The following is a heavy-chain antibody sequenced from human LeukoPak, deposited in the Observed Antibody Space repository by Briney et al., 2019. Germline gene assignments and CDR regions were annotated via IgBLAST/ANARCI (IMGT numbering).Heavy chain of an antibody. J-gene: IGHJ4*02. CDR1: GGSFSGYY. D-gene: IGHD3-10*01. V-gene: IGHV4-34*01. CDR2: INHSGST. Sequence: SETLSFTCAVYGGSFSGYYWSWIRQSPRKGLEWIGEINHSGSTNYNPSLKSRVTISVDTSKNQFSLKLSSVTAADTAVYYCAVYHYGSGSYLDYWGQGTLVTVSS. CDR3: AVYHYGSGSYLDY.